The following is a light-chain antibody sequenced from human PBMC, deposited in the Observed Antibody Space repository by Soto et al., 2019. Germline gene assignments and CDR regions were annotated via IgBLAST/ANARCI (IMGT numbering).Light chain of an antibody. CDR1: QSGSSSY. J-gene: IGKJ1*01. Sequence: EIVLTQSPGTLSLSPGERATLSCRARQSGSSSYLAWYQQKPGQAPRLLIYGASNRATGIPDRFSGSGSGTEFTLTVSRLEPDDFAVYYCQQYGISPWTFGQGTKVDIK. CDR2: GAS. CDR3: QQYGISPWT. V-gene: IGKV3-20*01.